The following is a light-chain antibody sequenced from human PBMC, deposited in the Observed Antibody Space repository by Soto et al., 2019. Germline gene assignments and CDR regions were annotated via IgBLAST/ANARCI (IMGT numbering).Light chain of an antibody. Sequence: GWPQSRAAVSLSPWERATPSCGASQSVSSSYLAEYQLKPGLAPSLLIYDASSRATGIPDRFRGSGWGTDFTLIINRLEPEDSAVYYCQQYRSLITFGQGTRLEIK. CDR1: QSVSSSY. V-gene: IGKV3D-20*01. J-gene: IGKJ5*01. CDR3: QQYRSLIT. CDR2: DAS.